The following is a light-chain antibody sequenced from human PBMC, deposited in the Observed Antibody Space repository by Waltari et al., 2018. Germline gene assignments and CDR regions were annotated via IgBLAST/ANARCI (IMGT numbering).Light chain of an antibody. Sequence: DVVMTQFPLSLPVTPGQSVSMTCRSRQSLLHSNGDTYLSWLLQKPGQPPRRLIYKVSNRASGVPDRFSGSEAGTDFTLTISKVESEDVGVYYCMQATHFPWTFGQGTKVEIK. V-gene: IGKV2-30*02. CDR3: MQATHFPWT. J-gene: IGKJ1*01. CDR2: KVS. CDR1: QSLLHSNGDTY.